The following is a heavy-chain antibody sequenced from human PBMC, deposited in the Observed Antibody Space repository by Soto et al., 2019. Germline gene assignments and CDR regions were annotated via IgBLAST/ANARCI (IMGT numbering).Heavy chain of an antibody. CDR3: ARDADFWSGYGYFDY. Sequence: RLPETLSLTCTVSGGSISSGGYYWSWIRQHPGKGLEWIGYIYYSGSTYYNPSLKSRVTISVDTSKNQFSLKLSSVTAADTAVYYCARDADFWSGYGYFDYWGQGTLVTVSS. D-gene: IGHD3-3*01. CDR1: GGSISSGGYY. J-gene: IGHJ4*02. V-gene: IGHV4-31*03. CDR2: IYYSGST.